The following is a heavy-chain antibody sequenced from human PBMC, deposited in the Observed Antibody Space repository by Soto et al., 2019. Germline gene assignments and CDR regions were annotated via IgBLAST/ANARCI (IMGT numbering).Heavy chain of an antibody. D-gene: IGHD1-7*01. Sequence: GGSLRLSXAASGFTFSSYGMHWVRQAPGKGLEWVAVISYDGSNKYYADSVKGRFTISRDNSKNTLYLQMNSLRAEDTAVYYCAKEGLTGTTMPFDIWGQGTMVTVS. J-gene: IGHJ3*02. CDR1: GFTFSSYG. CDR2: ISYDGSNK. V-gene: IGHV3-30*18. CDR3: AKEGLTGTTMPFDI.